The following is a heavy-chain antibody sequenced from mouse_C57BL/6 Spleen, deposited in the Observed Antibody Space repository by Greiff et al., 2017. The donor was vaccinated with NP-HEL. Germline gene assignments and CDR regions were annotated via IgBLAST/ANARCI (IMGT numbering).Heavy chain of an antibody. D-gene: IGHD2-5*01. J-gene: IGHJ3*01. CDR3: ARPYYSNYEGFAY. CDR2: INPYNGGT. V-gene: IGHV1-19*01. CDR1: GYTFTDYY. Sequence: EVQLQQSGPVLVKPGASVKMSCKASGYTFTDYYMNWVKQSHGKSLEWIGVINPYNGGTSYNQKFKGKATLTVDKSSSTAYMELNSLTSEDSAVYYCARPYYSNYEGFAYWGQGTLVTVSA.